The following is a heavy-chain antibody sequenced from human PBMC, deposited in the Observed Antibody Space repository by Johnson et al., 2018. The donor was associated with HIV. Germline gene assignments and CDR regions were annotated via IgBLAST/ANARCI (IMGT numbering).Heavy chain of an antibody. D-gene: IGHD1-14*01. CDR2: ISGSGGST. V-gene: IGHV3-23*04. CDR3: AKDGGSPDDAFDI. Sequence: VQLVESGGDVVQPGGSLRLSCAASGFIFSSYAMSWVRQAPGKGLEWVSAISGSGGSTYYADSVKGRFTISRDNSKNTLYLQMNSLRAEDTAVFYCAKDGGSPDDAFDIWGQGTMVTVSS. J-gene: IGHJ3*02. CDR1: GFIFSSYA.